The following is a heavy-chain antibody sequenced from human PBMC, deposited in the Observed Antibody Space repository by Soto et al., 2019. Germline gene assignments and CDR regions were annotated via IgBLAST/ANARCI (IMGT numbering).Heavy chain of an antibody. J-gene: IGHJ6*02. CDR3: ARAGCDGGSCYTVVGLRYGMDV. V-gene: IGHV3-30-3*01. Sequence: QVQLVESGGGVVQPGRSLRLSCAASGFTFSSYAMYWVRQAPGKGLEWVAVISYDGNNKYYADSVKGRFTISRDNSKNTLYLQMNSLRTEDMAVYYCARAGCDGGSCYTVVGLRYGMDVWGQGTTVTVSS. D-gene: IGHD2-15*01. CDR2: ISYDGNNK. CDR1: GFTFSSYA.